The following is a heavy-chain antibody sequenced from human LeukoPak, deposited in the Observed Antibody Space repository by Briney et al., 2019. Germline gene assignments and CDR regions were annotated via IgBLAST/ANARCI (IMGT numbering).Heavy chain of an antibody. CDR2: IYYPGST. CDR3: ARLSIRDWYRFDY. Sequence: SETLSLTCTVSGGSISSINYHWGWIRQPPGKGLEWIGTIYYPGSTYYNPSLKSRVTISVDTSKNQFSLRLSSVTAADTAVYYCARLSIRDWYRFDYWGQGTLVTVSS. V-gene: IGHV4-39*01. CDR1: GGSISSINYH. J-gene: IGHJ4*02. D-gene: IGHD6-19*01.